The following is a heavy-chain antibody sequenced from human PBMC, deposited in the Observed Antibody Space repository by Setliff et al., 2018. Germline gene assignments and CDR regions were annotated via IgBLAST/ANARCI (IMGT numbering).Heavy chain of an antibody. CDR3: TRGAVAGRGWFDP. Sequence: PSETLSLTCGVSGGSIVSHSCWTWVRQPPGKGLEWIGETSHSGSAHYNPSLRSRVTISVDKSKNHFSLKLTSVTAADTAVYYCTRGAVAGRGWFDPWGQGTQVTVSS. V-gene: IGHV4-4*02. D-gene: IGHD6-19*01. CDR1: GGSIVSHSC. J-gene: IGHJ5*02. CDR2: TSHSGSA.